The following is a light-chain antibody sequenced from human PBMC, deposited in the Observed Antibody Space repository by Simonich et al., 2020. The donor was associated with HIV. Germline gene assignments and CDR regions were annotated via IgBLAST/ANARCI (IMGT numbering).Light chain of an antibody. CDR2: DDS. J-gene: IGLJ3*02. CDR1: NIGSKS. Sequence: SYVLTQPPSVSVAPGKTARITCGGNNIGSKSVTWYQQKQGQAPVLVFYDDSNRPAGIPERFSGSNSGNTATLTISRVEAGDEADYYCQVWDTSSDHPGVFGGGTKLTVL. V-gene: IGLV3-21*03. CDR3: QVWDTSSDHPGV.